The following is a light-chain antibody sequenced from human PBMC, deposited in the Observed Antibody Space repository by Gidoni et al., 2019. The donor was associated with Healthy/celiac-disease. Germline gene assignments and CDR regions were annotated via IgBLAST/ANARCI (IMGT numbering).Light chain of an antibody. V-gene: IGKV3-15*01. CDR2: GAS. Sequence: ETVMTQSPAPRSGSPGKRATLSCRASQSVSSNLAGYQQKPGQPPRLLIYGASPRATGSPARFSGSGSGTEVTLTISSLQSDDFAVDYCQQYNNWPALTFGEGTKVEIK. J-gene: IGKJ4*02. CDR1: QSVSSN. CDR3: QQYNNWPALT.